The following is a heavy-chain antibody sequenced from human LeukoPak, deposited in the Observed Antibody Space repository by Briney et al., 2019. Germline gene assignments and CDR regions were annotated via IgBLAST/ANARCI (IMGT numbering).Heavy chain of an antibody. CDR1: GGSMNSYY. Sequence: SETLSLTCTVSGGSMNSYYWSWIRQPPGKGLEWIGYIYYSGSTNYNPSLKSRVTISVDTSKNQFSLKLSSVTAADTAVYYCERVPAAGTGPDYWGQGTLVTVSS. CDR2: IYYSGST. CDR3: ERVPAAGTGPDY. D-gene: IGHD6-13*01. V-gene: IGHV4-59*08. J-gene: IGHJ4*02.